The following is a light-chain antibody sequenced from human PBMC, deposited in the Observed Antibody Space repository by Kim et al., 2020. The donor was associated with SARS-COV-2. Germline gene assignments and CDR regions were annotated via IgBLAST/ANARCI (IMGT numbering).Light chain of an antibody. CDR2: GKN. CDR1: SLRSYY. J-gene: IGLJ2*01. V-gene: IGLV3-19*01. CDR3: NSRDSSGNHVV. Sequence: ALGQTVRIKCQGDSLRSYYASWYQQKPGQAPVLVIYGKNNRHSGIPDRFAGSSSGNTASLTITGAQAEDEADYYCNSRDSSGNHVVFGGGTQLTVL.